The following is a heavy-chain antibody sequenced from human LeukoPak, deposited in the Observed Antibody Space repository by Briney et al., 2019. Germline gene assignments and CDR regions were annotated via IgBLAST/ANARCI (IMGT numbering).Heavy chain of an antibody. CDR1: GSSIGTYS. CDR3: ARHRAEMATITDDAFDM. J-gene: IGHJ3*02. V-gene: IGHV4-4*09. D-gene: IGHD5-24*01. CDR2: IYSTGST. Sequence: SETLSLTRIVSGSSIGTYSWSWIRQPPGKGLEWIGYIYSTGSTHYNPSLKSRATMSLDTSKNQFSLRLSSVTAADTAVFYCARHRAEMATITDDAFDMWGQGTMVTVSS.